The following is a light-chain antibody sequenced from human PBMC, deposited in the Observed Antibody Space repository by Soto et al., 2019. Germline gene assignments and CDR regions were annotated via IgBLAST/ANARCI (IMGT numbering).Light chain of an antibody. CDR1: QSVSSNY. Sequence: EIVLTQSPGILSLSPEERATLSCRASQSVSSNYLAWFQQKPGQAPRLLITGASSRATGIPDRFSGSGSGTDFSLTVSVLEPEDFSVYYCQQYGNSPCTFGQGTKLEIK. CDR3: QQYGNSPCT. V-gene: IGKV3-20*01. J-gene: IGKJ2*02. CDR2: GAS.